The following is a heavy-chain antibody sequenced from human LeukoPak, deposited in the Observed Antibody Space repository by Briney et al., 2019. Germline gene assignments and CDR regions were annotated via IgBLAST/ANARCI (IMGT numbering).Heavy chain of an antibody. Sequence: PGRSLRLSCAASGFTFDDYAMHWVRQAPGKGLEWVSGISWNSGSIGYADSVKGRFTISRDNAKNSLYLQMNSLRAEDTALYYCAALLKDDYYGSGTDYWGQGTLVTVSS. CDR2: ISWNSGSI. V-gene: IGHV3-9*01. CDR3: AALLKDDYYGSGTDY. J-gene: IGHJ4*02. D-gene: IGHD3-10*01. CDR1: GFTFDDYA.